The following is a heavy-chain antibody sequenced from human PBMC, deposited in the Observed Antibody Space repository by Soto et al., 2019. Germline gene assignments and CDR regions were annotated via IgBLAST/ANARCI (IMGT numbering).Heavy chain of an antibody. CDR2: IYYSGST. D-gene: IGHD3-22*01. Sequence: QVQLQESGPGLVKPSQTLSLTCTVSVASISSGGYYWSWIRQHPGEGLGWIGYIYYSGSTSYNPSLKSRVTISVDTSKNQFSLKLSSVTDADTAVYYCARESKYDTSGYPPWFAPWGQGTLVTVSS. V-gene: IGHV4-31*03. CDR3: ARESKYDTSGYPPWFAP. CDR1: VASISSGGYY. J-gene: IGHJ5*02.